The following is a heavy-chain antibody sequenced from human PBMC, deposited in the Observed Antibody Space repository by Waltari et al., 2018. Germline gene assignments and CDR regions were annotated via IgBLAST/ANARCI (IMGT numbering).Heavy chain of an antibody. D-gene: IGHD6-19*01. J-gene: IGHJ6*02. CDR3: ARGRSGWYSGMDV. CDR2: MNPNSGNT. CDR1: GGIFSSSD. Sequence: QVQLVQSGAEVKTPGSSVKVSCTDSGGIFSSSDTNWVRQAPGQGLEWMGGMNPNSGNTGYSQKFQGRVTITRNTSISTAYMELSSLRSEDTAVYYCARGRSGWYSGMDVWGQGTTVTVSS. V-gene: IGHV1-8*01.